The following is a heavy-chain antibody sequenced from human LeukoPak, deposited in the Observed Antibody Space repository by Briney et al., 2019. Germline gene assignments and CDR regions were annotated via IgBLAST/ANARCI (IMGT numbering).Heavy chain of an antibody. J-gene: IGHJ4*02. CDR1: GFTVSSNY. Sequence: GGSLRLSCAASGFTVSSNYMSWVRQAPGKGLEWVSVTYSGGNTYYADSVKGRFTISRDSSKNTLYLQMNSLRPEDTAVYYCARRPRFGQFNYWGQGTLVTVSS. V-gene: IGHV3-66*02. CDR3: ARRPRFGQFNY. D-gene: IGHD3-10*02. CDR2: TYSGGNT.